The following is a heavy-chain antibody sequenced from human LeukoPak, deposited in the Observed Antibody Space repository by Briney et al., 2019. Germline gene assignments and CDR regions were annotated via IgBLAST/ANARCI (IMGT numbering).Heavy chain of an antibody. J-gene: IGHJ4*02. V-gene: IGHV3-21*01. CDR3: ARDGTIFGVVADFDY. CDR2: ISSSSSYI. Sequence: GGSLRLSCAASGFTVSSNYMSWVRQAPGRGLEWVSSISSSSSYIYYADSVKGRFTISRDNAKNSLYLQMNSLRAEDTAVYYCARDGTIFGVVADFDYWGQGTLVTVSS. CDR1: GFTVSSNY. D-gene: IGHD3-3*01.